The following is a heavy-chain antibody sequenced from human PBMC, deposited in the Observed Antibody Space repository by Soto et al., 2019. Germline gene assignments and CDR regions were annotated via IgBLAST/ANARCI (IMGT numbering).Heavy chain of an antibody. Sequence: QVQLVQSGVEVKKTGASVKASCKASGYTFTSYGITWVRQAPGQGLEWMGWINPYNGNTNYAQKVQGRVTMTTDTSTTTAYMELRSLRSDDTAVYYCARGDYVWGTYRHETNGFDPWGQGTLVTVSS. CDR1: GYTFTSYG. D-gene: IGHD3-16*02. CDR3: ARGDYVWGTYRHETNGFDP. J-gene: IGHJ5*02. CDR2: INPYNGNT. V-gene: IGHV1-18*01.